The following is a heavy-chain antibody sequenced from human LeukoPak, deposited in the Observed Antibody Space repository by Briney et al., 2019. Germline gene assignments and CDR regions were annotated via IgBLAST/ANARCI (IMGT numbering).Heavy chain of an antibody. CDR1: GFTFSTYS. V-gene: IGHV3-21*01. CDR3: ARGKVGYSYSDY. J-gene: IGHJ4*02. CDR2: ISSSSGYI. Sequence: GGSLRLSCAASGFTFSTYSMNWVRQAPGKGLEWVSSISSSSGYIHYADSVKGRFTISRDNAKNSLYLQMNSLRDTDTSVYYCARGKVGYSYSDYWGQGTLVTVSS. D-gene: IGHD5-18*01.